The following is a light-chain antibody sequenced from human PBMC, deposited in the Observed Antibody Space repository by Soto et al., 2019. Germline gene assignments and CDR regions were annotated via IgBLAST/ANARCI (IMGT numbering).Light chain of an antibody. J-gene: IGKJ5*01. CDR2: WAS. CDR3: QQYYSSPIT. V-gene: IGKV1-5*03. CDR1: QSVSRS. Sequence: DIQMTQSPSRLSASVGDRVTINCRASQSVSRSLAWYQQKPGKAPKLLIYWASTWESGGPDRFSGSGSGTDFTLTISSLQAEDMAVYYCQQYYSSPITFGQGTRLEIK.